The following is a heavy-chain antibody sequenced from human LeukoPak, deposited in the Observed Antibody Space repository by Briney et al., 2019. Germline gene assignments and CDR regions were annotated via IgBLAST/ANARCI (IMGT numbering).Heavy chain of an antibody. CDR3: ARDRFTYSKMSGAFDI. CDR2: ISGSGGST. V-gene: IGHV3-23*01. D-gene: IGHD4-11*01. CDR1: GFTFSSYA. J-gene: IGHJ3*02. Sequence: GGSLRLSCAASGFTFSSYAMSWVRQAPGKGLEWVSAISGSGGSTYYADSVKGRFTISRDNSKNTLYLQMNSLRAEDTAVYYCARDRFTYSKMSGAFDIWGQGTMVTVSS.